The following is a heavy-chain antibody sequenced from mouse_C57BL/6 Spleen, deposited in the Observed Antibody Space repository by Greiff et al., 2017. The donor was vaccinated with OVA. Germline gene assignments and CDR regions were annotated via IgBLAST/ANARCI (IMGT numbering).Heavy chain of an antibody. CDR3: ARRWDVDAMDY. Sequence: VQLQQSGAELARPGASVKLSCKASGYTFTSYGISWVKQRTGQDLEWIGEIYPRSGNTYYNEKFKGKATLTADKSSSTAYMELRSLTSEDSAVYFCARRWDVDAMDYWGQGTSVTVSS. D-gene: IGHD4-1*01. V-gene: IGHV1-81*01. J-gene: IGHJ4*01. CDR1: GYTFTSYG. CDR2: IYPRSGNT.